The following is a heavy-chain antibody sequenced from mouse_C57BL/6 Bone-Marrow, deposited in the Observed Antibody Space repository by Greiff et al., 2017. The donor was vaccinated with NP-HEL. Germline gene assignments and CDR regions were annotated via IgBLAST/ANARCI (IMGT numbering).Heavy chain of an antibody. CDR2: ISSGSSTI. CDR1: GFTFSDYG. D-gene: IGHD1-1*01. J-gene: IGHJ3*01. CDR3: ARPGGSSPAGFAY. V-gene: IGHV5-17*01. Sequence: EVMLVESGGGLVKPGGSLKLSCAASGFTFSDYGMHWVRQAPEKGLEWVAYISSGSSTIYYADPVKGRFTISRDNAKNTLFLQMTSLRSEATAMYYCARPGGSSPAGFAYWGQGTLVTVSA.